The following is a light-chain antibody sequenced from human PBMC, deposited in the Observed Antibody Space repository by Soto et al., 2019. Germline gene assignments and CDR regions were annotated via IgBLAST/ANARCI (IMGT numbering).Light chain of an antibody. CDR3: QSYDSTLSGSV. J-gene: IGLJ2*01. V-gene: IGLV1-40*01. CDR1: SSNIGAGYD. CDR2: GNN. Sequence: QAVVTQPPSVSGAPGQRVTISCTGSSSNIGAGYDVHWYLQLPGTAPKLLIYGNNNRPSGVPDRFSGSKSGTSASLAITGLQAEDEADYYCQSYDSTLSGSVFGGGTKLTVL.